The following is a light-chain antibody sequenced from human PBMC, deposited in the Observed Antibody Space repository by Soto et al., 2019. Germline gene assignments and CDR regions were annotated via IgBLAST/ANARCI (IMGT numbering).Light chain of an antibody. J-gene: IGKJ4*01. Sequence: DIVMTQSPATLSVSPGERATLSCRASQSVASNLAWYQQRPGQAPRLLIYGASTRATGVPVRFSGSASGTEFTLTISSLQSEDFAVYYCHHYNNWPHTFGGGTKVEIK. CDR3: HHYNNWPHT. CDR1: QSVASN. V-gene: IGKV3-15*01. CDR2: GAS.